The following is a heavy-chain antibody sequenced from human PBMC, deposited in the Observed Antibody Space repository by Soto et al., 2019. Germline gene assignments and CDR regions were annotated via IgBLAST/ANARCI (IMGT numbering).Heavy chain of an antibody. CDR2: IYWDDDK. V-gene: IGHV2-5*02. CDR3: ARALGSWGAYYFDY. CDR1: GFSLNTYGVG. D-gene: IGHD3-16*01. J-gene: IGHJ4*02. Sequence: QITLKESGTTLVKPTQTLTLTCTFSGFSLNTYGVGVGWIRQPPGKALEWLALIYWDDDKRYSPSLKSRLTLTKDTSKNQVVLTMTIMDPVDTVTYSCARALGSWGAYYFDYWGQGTLVTVSS.